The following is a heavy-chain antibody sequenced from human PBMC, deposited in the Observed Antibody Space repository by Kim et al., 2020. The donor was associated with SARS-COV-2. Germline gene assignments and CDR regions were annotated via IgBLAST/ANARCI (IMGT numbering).Heavy chain of an antibody. Sequence: SVKVSCKASGGTFSSYAISWVRQAPGQGLEWMGGIIPIFGTANYAQKFQGRVTITADESTSTAYMELSSLRSEDTAVYYCARELGYCSGGSCYFGWFDPWGQGTLVTVSS. V-gene: IGHV1-69*13. CDR2: IIPIFGTA. CDR1: GGTFSSYA. D-gene: IGHD2-15*01. CDR3: ARELGYCSGGSCYFGWFDP. J-gene: IGHJ5*02.